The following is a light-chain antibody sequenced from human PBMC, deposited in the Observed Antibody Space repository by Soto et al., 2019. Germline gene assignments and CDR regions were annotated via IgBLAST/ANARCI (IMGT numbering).Light chain of an antibody. Sequence: EIVMTQSPATLSVSPGERATLYCRASQSVSSNLAWYQQKPGQAPRLLIYGASTRATGIPARFSGSGSATEFTLTISSLQSEDSAVYYCQQYNNWPPYTFGQGTKLEIK. V-gene: IGKV3-15*01. CDR2: GAS. CDR1: QSVSSN. J-gene: IGKJ2*01. CDR3: QQYNNWPPYT.